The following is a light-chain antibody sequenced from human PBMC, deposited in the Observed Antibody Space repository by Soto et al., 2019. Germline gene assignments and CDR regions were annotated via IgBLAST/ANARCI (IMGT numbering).Light chain of an antibody. CDR3: PLYTDWLGR. V-gene: IGKV3-15*01. Sequence: IGVSLSAATLSVSKGERATLSCRASQSVSSNLAWYQHKPGQAPRLLIYGASTRATGIPARFSGGGSGTEFTLTISSLQSEDFAVYYCPLYTDWLGRFGEGT. J-gene: IGKJ1*01. CDR1: QSVSSN. CDR2: GAS.